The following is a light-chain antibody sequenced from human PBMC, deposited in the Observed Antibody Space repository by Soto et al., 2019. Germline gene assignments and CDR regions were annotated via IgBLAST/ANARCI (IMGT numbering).Light chain of an antibody. Sequence: EVVMTQSPATLSVSPGEGVTLSCRASQGIGDTLAWYQQKPGQAPRLVIYGASSRATGIPDRFSGSGSGTDFTLTISGLQPDDFAIYYCQQYNTYSRRTFGQGTKVDIK. CDR3: QQYNTYSRRT. CDR2: GAS. CDR1: QGIGDT. J-gene: IGKJ1*01. V-gene: IGKV3D-15*01.